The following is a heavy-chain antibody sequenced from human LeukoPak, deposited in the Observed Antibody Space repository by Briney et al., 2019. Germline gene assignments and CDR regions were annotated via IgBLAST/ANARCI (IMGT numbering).Heavy chain of an antibody. Sequence: GRSLRLSCAASGFTFSSYWMHWVRQAPGKGLVWVSRINTDGSGTSYADSVRGRFTISRDNAKNTLYLQMNSLRAGDTAAYYCARRTGGVYYDYYMDVWGKGTTVSVS. D-gene: IGHD7-27*01. J-gene: IGHJ6*03. CDR1: GFTFSSYW. V-gene: IGHV3-74*01. CDR3: ARRTGGVYYDYYMDV. CDR2: INTDGSGT.